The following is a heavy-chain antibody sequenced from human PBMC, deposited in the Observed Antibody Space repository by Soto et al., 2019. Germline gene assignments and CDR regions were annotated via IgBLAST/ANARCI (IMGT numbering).Heavy chain of an antibody. Sequence: SVKVSCKASGDSFGSYAVSWVRQAPGQGLEWMGAIIPVFGTTNYTQKFQGRVTITADDSTTTAYMELSSLRSDDTAVYYCSRNSSGWWIEYFDYWGQGTLVTVSS. J-gene: IGHJ4*02. CDR2: IIPVFGTT. V-gene: IGHV1-69*13. CDR3: SRNSSGWWIEYFDY. CDR1: GDSFGSYA. D-gene: IGHD6-19*01.